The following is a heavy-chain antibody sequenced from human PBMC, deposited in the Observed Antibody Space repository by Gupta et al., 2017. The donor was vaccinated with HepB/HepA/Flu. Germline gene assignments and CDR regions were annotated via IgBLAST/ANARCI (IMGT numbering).Heavy chain of an antibody. V-gene: IGHV2-70*15. CDR1: GFSLSTRGMC. J-gene: IGHJ6*02. Sequence: QVTLRESGPALVKPTQTLTLTCTFSGFSLSTRGMCVRWIRQPPGKALEWLARIDWDDDKYYSTSLKTRLTISKDTSKNQVVLTMTNMDPVDTATYYCARKGPRAAAPTVYYDGMDVWGQGTTVTVSS. CDR3: ARKGPRAAAPTVYYDGMDV. D-gene: IGHD6-13*01. CDR2: IDWDDDK.